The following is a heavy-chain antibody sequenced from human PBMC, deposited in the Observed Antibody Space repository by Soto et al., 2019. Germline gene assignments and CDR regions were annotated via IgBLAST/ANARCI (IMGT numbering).Heavy chain of an antibody. CDR1: GFSLSTSGMC. Sequence: GSGPTLVNPTQTLTLTCTFSGFSLSTSGMCVGWIRQPPGKALECLVLIYWDDDKRYSPSLKSRLPITRDTSKNQVVLTMTDMDPVDTATYYCAHRVDYRGSRNTGYFDYWGQGTLVTVSS. D-gene: IGHD4-4*01. J-gene: IGHJ4*02. CDR3: AHRVDYRGSRNTGYFDY. CDR2: IYWDDDK. V-gene: IGHV2-5*02.